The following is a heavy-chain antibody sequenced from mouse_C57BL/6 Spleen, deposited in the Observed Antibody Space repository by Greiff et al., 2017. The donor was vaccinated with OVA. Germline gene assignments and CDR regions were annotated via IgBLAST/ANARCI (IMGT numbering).Heavy chain of an antibody. J-gene: IGHJ4*01. CDR3: ARKAYGNYGEVDY. V-gene: IGHV5-17*01. D-gene: IGHD2-1*01. Sequence: DVQLVESGGGLVKPGGSLKLSCAASGFTFSDYGMHWVRQAPEKGLEWVAYISSGSSTIYYADTVKGRFTISRDNAKNTLFLQMTSLRSEDTAMYYCARKAYGNYGEVDYWGQGTSVTVSS. CDR2: ISSGSSTI. CDR1: GFTFSDYG.